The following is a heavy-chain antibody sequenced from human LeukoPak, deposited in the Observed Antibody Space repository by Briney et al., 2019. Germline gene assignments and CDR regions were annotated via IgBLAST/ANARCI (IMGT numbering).Heavy chain of an antibody. CDR2: IYISGST. CDR1: GVSLSSYY. CDR3: ARGWGSYKD. D-gene: IGHD3-16*01. Sequence: SETLSLTCTVSGVSLSSYYWSWIRQPAGNGLEWFGHIYISGSTNYNTSFKSRFTMSVDTSKNQFSLNLISVTASYTVWFYCARGWGSYKDWGEGNLVTVYS. V-gene: IGHV4-4*07. J-gene: IGHJ4*02.